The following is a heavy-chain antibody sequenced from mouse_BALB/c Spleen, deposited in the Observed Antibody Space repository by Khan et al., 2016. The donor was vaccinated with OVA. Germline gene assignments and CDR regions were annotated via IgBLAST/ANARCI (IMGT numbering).Heavy chain of an antibody. CDR1: GYSITSDYA. CDR3: ARDGSRYNYAMDY. J-gene: IGHJ4*01. Sequence: EVQLQESGPGLVKPSQSLSLTCTVTGYSITSDYAWNWIRQFPGNKLEWMGYINYSGSTNYNPALKSRIPITRDTSKNQFFLQLNSVTTADTATYYCARDGSRYNYAMDYWGQGTSVTVSS. D-gene: IGHD2-3*01. V-gene: IGHV3-2*02. CDR2: INYSGST.